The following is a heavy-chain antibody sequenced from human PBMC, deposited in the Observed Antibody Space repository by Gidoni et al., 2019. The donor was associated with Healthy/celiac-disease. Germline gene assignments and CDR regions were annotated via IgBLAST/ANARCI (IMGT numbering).Heavy chain of an antibody. CDR1: GFTFSRYE. D-gene: IGHD4-17*01. V-gene: IGHV3-48*03. J-gene: IGHJ4*02. CDR2: ISSSGSTI. CDR3: ARFATTVTTTAPKLALDY. Sequence: EVQLVESGGGLVQPGGSLRLSCAASGFTFSRYEMNWVRQAPGKGLEWVSYISSSGSTIYYAYSVKGRFTISRDNAKNSLYLQMNSLRAEDTAVYYCARFATTVTTTAPKLALDYWGQGTLVTVSS.